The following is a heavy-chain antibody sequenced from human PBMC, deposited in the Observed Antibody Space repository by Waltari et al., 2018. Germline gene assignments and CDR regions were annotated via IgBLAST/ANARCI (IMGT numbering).Heavy chain of an antibody. CDR3: AILTGGSEAFDI. V-gene: IGHV3-30*03. Sequence: EQLVESGGGLVQPGGSLRISGVASGFSVNIYGIHWVRQAPGKGLEWVASISDDGNNKYYGDSVRGRFTIARDSPKNTLYLQMNTVTVEDSAVYYCAILTGGSEAFDIWGQGTMVIVSS. CDR1: GFSVNIYG. CDR2: ISDDGNNK. D-gene: IGHD3-9*01. J-gene: IGHJ3*02.